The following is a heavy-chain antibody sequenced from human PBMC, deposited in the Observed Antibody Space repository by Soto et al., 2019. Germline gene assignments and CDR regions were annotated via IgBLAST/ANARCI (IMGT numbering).Heavy chain of an antibody. D-gene: IGHD4-17*01. V-gene: IGHV4-34*01. CDR2: INHSGST. Sequence: QVQLQQWGAGLLKPSETLSLTCAVYGGSFSGYXXXXXXXXXGXGLEWIGEINHSGSTNYNPSLKSRVTISVDTSKNQFSLKLSSVTAADTAVYYCARVDGDYDYWGQGTLVTVSS. CDR1: GGSFSGYX. CDR3: ARVDGDYDY. J-gene: IGHJ4*02.